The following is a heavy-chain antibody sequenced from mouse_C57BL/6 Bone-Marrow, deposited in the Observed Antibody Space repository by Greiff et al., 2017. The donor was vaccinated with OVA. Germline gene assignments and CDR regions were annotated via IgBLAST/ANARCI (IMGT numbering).Heavy chain of an antibody. Sequence: EVQLVESGGDLVKPGGSLKLSCAASGFTFSSYGMSWVRQTPDKRLEWVATISSGGSYSYYPDSVKGRFTISRDNAKNTLYLQMSSRKSEDTAMYYCARHGDYGSFFDYWGQGTTLTVSS. J-gene: IGHJ2*01. D-gene: IGHD1-1*01. CDR1: GFTFSSYG. CDR3: ARHGDYGSFFDY. V-gene: IGHV5-6*01. CDR2: ISSGGSYS.